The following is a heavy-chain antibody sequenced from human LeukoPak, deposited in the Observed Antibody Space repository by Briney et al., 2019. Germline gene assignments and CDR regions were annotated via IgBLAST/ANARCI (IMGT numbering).Heavy chain of an antibody. D-gene: IGHD5-18*01. Sequence: GRSLRLSCAASGFSFSSYAMHWVRQAPGKGLEWVAVISYDGSNKYYAGSVKGRFTISRDNSKNTLYLQMNSLRAEDTAVYYCARDSGYSYGSGAFGIWGQGTMVTVSS. CDR2: ISYDGSNK. CDR3: ARDSGYSYGSGAFGI. CDR1: GFSFSSYA. V-gene: IGHV3-30-3*01. J-gene: IGHJ3*02.